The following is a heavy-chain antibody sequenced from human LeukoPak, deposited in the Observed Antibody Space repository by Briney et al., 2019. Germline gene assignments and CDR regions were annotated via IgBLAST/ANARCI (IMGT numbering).Heavy chain of an antibody. CDR2: IYYSGST. J-gene: IGHJ5*02. CDR1: GGSISSGGYY. V-gene: IGHV4-31*03. D-gene: IGHD5-12*01. CDR3: ARDAGDGYKP. Sequence: SETLSLTCPVSGGSISSGGYYWSWIRQHPGKGLEWIGYIYYSGSTYYNPSLKSRVTISVDTSKNQFSLKLSSVTAADTAVYYCARDAGDGYKPWGQGTLVTASS.